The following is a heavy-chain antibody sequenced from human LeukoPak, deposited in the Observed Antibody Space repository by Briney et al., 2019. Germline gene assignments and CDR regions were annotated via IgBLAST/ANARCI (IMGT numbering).Heavy chain of an antibody. V-gene: IGHV3-66*01. D-gene: IGHD5-18*01. CDR2: IYSGGST. Sequence: GGSLRLSCAASGFTVSSNYMSWVRLAPGKGLEWVSVIYSGGSTYYADSVKGRFTISRDNSKNTLYLQMNSLRADDTAVYYCARDPGAWIQYGMDVRGQGTTVTVSS. J-gene: IGHJ6*02. CDR3: ARDPGAWIQYGMDV. CDR1: GFTVSSNY.